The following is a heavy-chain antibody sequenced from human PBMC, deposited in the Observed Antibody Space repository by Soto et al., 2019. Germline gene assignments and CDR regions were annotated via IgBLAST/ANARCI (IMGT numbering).Heavy chain of an antibody. CDR1: GFTFSSYA. D-gene: IGHD3-16*01. Sequence: EVQLLESGGGLVQPGGSLRLSCAASGFTFSSYAMSWVRQAPGKGLEWVSAISGSGGSTYYADSVKGRFTISRDNSKNTLYLQMNSLRAEDTAVYYCAKDNIGGRPPGRRVTFYYYYYGMDVWGQGTTVTVSS. J-gene: IGHJ6*02. CDR3: AKDNIGGRPPGRRVTFYYYYYGMDV. CDR2: ISGSGGST. V-gene: IGHV3-23*01.